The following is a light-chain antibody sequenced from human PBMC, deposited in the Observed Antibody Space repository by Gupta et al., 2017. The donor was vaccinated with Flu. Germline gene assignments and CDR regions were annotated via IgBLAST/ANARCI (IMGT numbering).Light chain of an antibody. V-gene: IGKV2-28*01. CDR1: QSLLHGNGYNY. J-gene: IGKJ2*03. Sequence: DIVMTQSPLPLPVTPGEPASISCRSSQSLLHGNGYNYLDWYLQKPGQSPQLLIYLGSNRASGVPDRFSGSGSGTDFTLKISRVEAEDVGVYYCRQAVEILYSFGQGTKVEIK. CDR3: RQAVEILYS. CDR2: LGS.